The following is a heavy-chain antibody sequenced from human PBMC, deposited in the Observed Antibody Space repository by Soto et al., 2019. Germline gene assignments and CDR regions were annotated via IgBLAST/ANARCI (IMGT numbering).Heavy chain of an antibody. D-gene: IGHD3-3*01. CDR2: IYYSGST. CDR1: GGSISSGGYY. J-gene: IGHJ5*02. Sequence: TLSLTCTVSGGSISSGGYYWSWIRQHPGKGLEWIGYIYYSGSTYYNPSLKSRVTISVDTSKNQFSLKLSSVTAADTAVYYCARDSGFWSGYYTGIPNGFDPWGQGTPVTVSS. CDR3: ARDSGFWSGYYTGIPNGFDP. V-gene: IGHV4-31*03.